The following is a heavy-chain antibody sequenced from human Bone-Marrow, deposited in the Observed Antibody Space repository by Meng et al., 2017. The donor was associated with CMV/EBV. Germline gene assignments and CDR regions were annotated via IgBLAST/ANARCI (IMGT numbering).Heavy chain of an antibody. CDR1: GFTFSNAC. V-gene: IGHV3-15*01. CDR3: TTDENGGRRYYYGMDV. CDR2: IKSKTDGGTT. D-gene: IGHD5-24*01. J-gene: IGHJ6*02. Sequence: GGSLRLSCAASGFTFSNACMSWVRQAPGKGLEWVGRIKSKTDGGTTDYAAPVKGRFTISRDDSKNTLYLQMNSLKTEDTAVYYCTTDENGGRRYYYGMDVWGQGTTVTVSS.